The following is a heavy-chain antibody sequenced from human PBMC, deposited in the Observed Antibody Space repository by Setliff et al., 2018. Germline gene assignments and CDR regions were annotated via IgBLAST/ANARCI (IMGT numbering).Heavy chain of an antibody. D-gene: IGHD5-12*01. CDR1: GFVFTNYA. CDR2: ISPIYGYT. CDR3: VRGSGPRVVVAMTFDY. V-gene: IGHV1-18*01. J-gene: IGHJ4*02. Sequence: GASVKVSCKASGFVFTNYAITWVRQAPGQGLEWMGWISPIYGYTSYAQKFQDRVTITADTSTGTAYLELRSLTSDDTAVYYCVRGSGPRVVVAMTFDYWGQGTPVTVSS.